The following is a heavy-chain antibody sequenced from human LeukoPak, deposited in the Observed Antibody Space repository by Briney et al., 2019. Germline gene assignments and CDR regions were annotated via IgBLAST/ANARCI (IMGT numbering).Heavy chain of an antibody. D-gene: IGHD3-10*01. CDR2: VYYSGTT. CDR1: GGSISSYY. J-gene: IGHJ4*02. V-gene: IGHV4-59*01. Sequence: SSETLSLTCSVSGGSISSYYWNWIRQPPGKGLEWIGYVYYSGTTNYNPSLKSRATISLDTSKDQFSLKLSSVTAADTAVYYCARWDYYGSGSRRLDYWGQGTLVTVS. CDR3: ARWDYYGSGSRRLDY.